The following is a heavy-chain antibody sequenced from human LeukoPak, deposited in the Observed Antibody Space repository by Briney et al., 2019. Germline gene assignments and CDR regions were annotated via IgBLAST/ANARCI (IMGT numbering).Heavy chain of an antibody. CDR2: IYYSGST. CDR3: ARDLNYGYFDL. Sequence: SQTLSLTCTVSGGSISSGDYYWSWIRQPPGKGLEWIGYIYYSGSTYYYPSLKSRVTISVDTSKNQFSLKLSSVTAADTAVYYCARDLNYGYFDLWGRGTLVTVSS. V-gene: IGHV4-30-4*01. CDR1: GGSISSGDYY. J-gene: IGHJ2*01.